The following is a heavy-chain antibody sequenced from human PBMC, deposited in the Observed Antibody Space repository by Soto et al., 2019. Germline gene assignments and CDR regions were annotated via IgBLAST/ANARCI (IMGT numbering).Heavy chain of an antibody. CDR3: ARGFWSGSLNWFDP. J-gene: IGHJ5*02. CDR2: IYYSGST. D-gene: IGHD3-3*01. CDR1: GGSISSGGYY. Sequence: SETLSLTCTVSGGSISSGGYYRSWIRQHPGKGLEWIGYIYYSGSTYYNPSLKSRVTISVDTSKNQFSLKLSSVTAADTAVYHCARGFWSGSLNWFDPWGQGTLVTVSS. V-gene: IGHV4-31*03.